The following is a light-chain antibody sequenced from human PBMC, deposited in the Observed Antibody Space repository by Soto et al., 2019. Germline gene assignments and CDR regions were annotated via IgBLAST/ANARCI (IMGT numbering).Light chain of an antibody. CDR2: GSS. CDR3: HQYDNWPKT. CDR1: QSVSSN. J-gene: IGKJ5*01. V-gene: IGKV3-15*01. Sequence: DIVMTHSPPTLSVSPRERATLSCRASQSVSSNLAWYQQKTGQAPRLLIYGSSTRATGIPARFSGSWSGTEFNLTISSLQSEDFAVYYCHQYDNWPKTFGQGTRLEIK.